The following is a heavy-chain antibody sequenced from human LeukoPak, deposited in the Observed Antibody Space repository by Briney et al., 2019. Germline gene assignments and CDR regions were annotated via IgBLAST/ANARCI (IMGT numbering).Heavy chain of an antibody. D-gene: IGHD3-10*01. CDR1: GGSISSGGYF. CDR3: AREGVTMVRGVISPLGAFDI. Sequence: SESLSLTCTVSGGSISSGGYFWSWIRQHPGEGLEWIGYIYYSGSTYYNPSLKSGVTISVDTSKNQFSLKLSSVTAADTAEYYCAREGVTMVRGVISPLGAFDIWGQGTMDTVFS. J-gene: IGHJ3*02. CDR2: IYYSGST. V-gene: IGHV4-31*03.